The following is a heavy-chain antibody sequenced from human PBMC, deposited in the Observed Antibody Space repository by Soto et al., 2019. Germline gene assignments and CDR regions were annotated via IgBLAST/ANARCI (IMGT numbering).Heavy chain of an antibody. CDR1: GGTFRNYP. CDR3: ARGPLVVLNYFES. Sequence: QVQLVQSGTEVKKPGSSVKVSCKASGGTFRNYPINWVRQAPGQGLEWMGSIFPLTDIPDYAQNYQARLTISADKSTSTAYMELSSLTSDDPAMYFCARGPLVVLNYFESWGQGTLVTVSS. J-gene: IGHJ4*02. CDR2: IFPLTDIP. V-gene: IGHV1-69*02.